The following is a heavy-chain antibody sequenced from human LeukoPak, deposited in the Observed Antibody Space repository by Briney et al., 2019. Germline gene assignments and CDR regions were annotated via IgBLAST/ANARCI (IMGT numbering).Heavy chain of an antibody. V-gene: IGHV4-34*01. D-gene: IGHD5-18*01. CDR3: ARGPYNSYGEIDAFDI. J-gene: IGHJ3*02. CDR1: GFTFINYS. CDR2: INHSGRT. Sequence: GSLRLSCTASGFTFINYSMNWVRQSPGKGLEWIWEINHSGRTNYNPSLKSRVTISVDTSKNQFSLKLRSVTAADTAVYYCARGPYNSYGEIDAFDIWGQGTMVTVSS.